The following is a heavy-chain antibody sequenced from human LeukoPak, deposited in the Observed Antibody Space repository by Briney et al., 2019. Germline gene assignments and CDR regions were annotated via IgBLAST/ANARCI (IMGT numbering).Heavy chain of an antibody. V-gene: IGHV4-59*01. J-gene: IGHJ4*02. CDR3: ASYCGGDCYGERGSFDY. Sequence: PSETLSLTCTVSGGSISSYYWSWIRQPPGKGLEWIGYIYYSGSTNYNPSLKSRATISVDTSKNQFSLKLSSVTAADTAVYYCASYCGGDCYGERGSFDYWGQGTLVTVSS. D-gene: IGHD2-21*02. CDR2: IYYSGST. CDR1: GGSISSYY.